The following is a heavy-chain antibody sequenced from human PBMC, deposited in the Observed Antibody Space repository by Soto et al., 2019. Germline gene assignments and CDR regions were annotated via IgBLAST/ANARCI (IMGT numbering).Heavy chain of an antibody. D-gene: IGHD2-15*01. CDR3: ARDRCSGGSCTPLDYGMDV. V-gene: IGHV4-61*01. CDR2: IYYSGST. Sequence: QVQLQESGPGLVKPSETLSLTCTVSGGSVSSGSYYWSWIRQPPGKGLEWIGYIYYSGSTNYNPSRKSRVTISVDTSKNQFSLKLSSVTAADTAVYYCARDRCSGGSCTPLDYGMDVWGQGTTVTVSS. CDR1: GGSVSSGSYY. J-gene: IGHJ6*02.